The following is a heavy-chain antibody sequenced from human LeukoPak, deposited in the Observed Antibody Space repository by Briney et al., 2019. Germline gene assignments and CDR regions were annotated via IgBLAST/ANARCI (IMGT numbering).Heavy chain of an antibody. CDR2: ISGSGGST. D-gene: IGHD3-10*01. V-gene: IGHV3-23*01. CDR3: AKDRVYGSGSYYSAFDF. Sequence: GGSLRLSCAASGFTFSSYAMSWVRQAPGKGLEWVSSISGSGGSTYYADSVKGRFTISRDNADNTLYLQMSSLRAEDTAVYYCAKDRVYGSGSYYSAFDFWGQGTTVTVSP. CDR1: GFTFSSYA. J-gene: IGHJ3*01.